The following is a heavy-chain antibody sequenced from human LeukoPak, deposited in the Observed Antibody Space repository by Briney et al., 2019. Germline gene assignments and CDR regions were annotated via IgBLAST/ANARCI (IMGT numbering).Heavy chain of an antibody. Sequence: PGGSLRLSCAVSGFTIRIYGMHWVRQAPGKGLEWVAMISHDGGAEHYGDSVKGRFTISRDDSKNTLYLQMNSLSTEDTALYYCVKDWGSSDWYNYFDPWGQGTLVTVSS. CDR3: VKDWGSSDWYNYFDP. J-gene: IGHJ5*02. CDR1: GFTIRIYG. V-gene: IGHV3-30*18. CDR2: ISHDGGAE. D-gene: IGHD6-19*01.